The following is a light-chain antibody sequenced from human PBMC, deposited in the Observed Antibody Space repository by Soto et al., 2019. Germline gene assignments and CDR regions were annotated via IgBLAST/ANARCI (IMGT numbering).Light chain of an antibody. J-gene: IGLJ2*01. Sequence: QSALTQPASVSGSPGQSITISCTGTSSDVGSYNLVSWYQQYPGKAPKLMIYEATKRPSGVSNRFSGSKSGNTASLTISGLQAEDEADYYCCSYAGSSTLAVFGGGTKLTVL. CDR1: SSDVGSYNL. CDR2: EAT. V-gene: IGLV2-23*01. CDR3: CSYAGSSTLAV.